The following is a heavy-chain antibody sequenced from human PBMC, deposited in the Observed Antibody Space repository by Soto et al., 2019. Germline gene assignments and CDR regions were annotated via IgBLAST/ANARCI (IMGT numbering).Heavy chain of an antibody. J-gene: IGHJ6*02. Sequence: PSETLSLTCAVYCGSFSGYYWSWIRQPPGKGLEWIGEINHSGSTNYNPSLKSRVTISVDTSKNQFSLKLSSVTAADTAVYYCARGTGVVYYYYYGMDVWGQGTTVTVSS. D-gene: IGHD3-3*01. V-gene: IGHV4-34*01. CDR1: CGSFSGYY. CDR3: ARGTGVVYYYYYGMDV. CDR2: INHSGST.